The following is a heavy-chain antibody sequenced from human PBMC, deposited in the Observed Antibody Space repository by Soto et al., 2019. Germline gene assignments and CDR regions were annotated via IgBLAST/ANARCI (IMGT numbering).Heavy chain of an antibody. CDR3: TRGENNSRRVFDG. CDR1: GLAFGDYG. CDR2: ISWNGDNT. V-gene: IGHV3-20*04. Sequence: EVQLAESGGGVVRPGGSRRLSCAASGLAFGDYGMTWVRRVPGKGLEWVAGISWNGDNTCYADFAKGRFTISRDNSKKTLLLKMNSLGFEVTSFYYCTRGENNSRRVFDGWVQGTPVTVSS. J-gene: IGHJ4*02. D-gene: IGHD2-21*01.